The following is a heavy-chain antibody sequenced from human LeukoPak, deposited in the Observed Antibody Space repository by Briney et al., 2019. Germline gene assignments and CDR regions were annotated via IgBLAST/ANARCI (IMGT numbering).Heavy chain of an antibody. CDR2: INHSGST. D-gene: IGHD3-22*01. J-gene: IGHJ4*02. V-gene: IGHV4-34*01. CDR1: GGSFSGYY. CDR3: ALSPPSYYDSSGYYFDY. Sequence: SETLSLTCAVYGGSFSGYYWSWIRQPPGKGLEWIGEINHSGSTNYNPSLKSRVTISVDPSKNQFSLKLSSVTAADTAVYYCALSPPSYYDSSGYYFDYWGQGTLVTVSS.